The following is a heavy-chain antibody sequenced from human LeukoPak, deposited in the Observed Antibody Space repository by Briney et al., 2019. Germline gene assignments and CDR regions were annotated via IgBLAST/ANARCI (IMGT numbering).Heavy chain of an antibody. CDR2: MEGDGGEI. CDR1: GYPHRNYW. D-gene: IGHD3-10*01. CDR3: AGDRGCSRFDY. J-gene: IGHJ4*02. V-gene: IGHV3-7*01. Sequence: GGTLRLSCASSGYPHRNYWMRGVRQARGRGREGEANMEGDGGEINYVDSVKGRFTISRDNAKNSLYLQMNSLRVDDTAVYYCAGDRGCSRFDYWCRGT.